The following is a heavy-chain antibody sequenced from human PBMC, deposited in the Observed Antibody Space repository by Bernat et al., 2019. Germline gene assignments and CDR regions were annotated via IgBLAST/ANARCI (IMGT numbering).Heavy chain of an antibody. CDR3: AREKYCSSTSCSLEYFQH. J-gene: IGHJ1*01. Sequence: QVQLVQSGAEVKKPGASVKVSCKASGYTFTSYAMHWVRQAPGQRLEWMGWINAGNGNTKYSQKFQGRVTITRDTSARTAYMELSSLRSEDTAVYYCAREKYCSSTSCSLEYFQHWGQGTLVTVSS. V-gene: IGHV1-3*01. D-gene: IGHD2-2*01. CDR2: INAGNGNT. CDR1: GYTFTSYA.